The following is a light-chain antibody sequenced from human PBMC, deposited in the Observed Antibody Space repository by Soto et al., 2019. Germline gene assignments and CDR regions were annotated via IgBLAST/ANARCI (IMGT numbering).Light chain of an antibody. CDR2: SND. Sequence: QSVLTQPPSASGTPGQTVTISCSGSSFNIGFNYVYWYQQLPGMAPKLLIHSNDERPSGVPDRFSGSKSGTSASLAISGLRSEDEAEYYCATWDDSLPAVFGGGTQLTVL. CDR1: SFNIGFNY. J-gene: IGLJ2*01. V-gene: IGLV1-47*02. CDR3: ATWDDSLPAV.